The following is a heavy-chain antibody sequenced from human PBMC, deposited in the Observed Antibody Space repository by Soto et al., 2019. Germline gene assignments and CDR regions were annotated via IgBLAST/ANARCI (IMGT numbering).Heavy chain of an antibody. CDR3: VIVQRERREGVWFAP. V-gene: IGHV4-39*01. Sequence: SETLSLTCTVSGGSISSSSYYWGWIRQPPGKGLEWIGSIYYSGSTYYNPSLKSRVTISVDTSKNQFSLKLSSVTAADTAVYYCVIVQRERREGVWFAPRAQRTLVPVSS. CDR2: IYYSGST. CDR1: GGSISSSSYY. J-gene: IGHJ5*02. D-gene: IGHD1-1*01.